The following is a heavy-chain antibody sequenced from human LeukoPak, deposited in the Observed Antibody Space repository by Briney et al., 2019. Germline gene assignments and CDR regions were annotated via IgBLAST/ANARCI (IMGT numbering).Heavy chain of an antibody. Sequence: SETLSLTCTVSGGSISSYYWSWIRQPAGKGLEWIGRIYTSGSTNYNPSLKSRVTMSVDTSKNQFSLKLSSVTAADTAVYYCAREDNVVVSALGGDYYYYYMDVWGKGTTVTVSS. V-gene: IGHV4-4*07. D-gene: IGHD2-2*01. CDR2: IYTSGST. CDR3: AREDNVVVSALGGDYYYYYMDV. CDR1: GGSISSYY. J-gene: IGHJ6*03.